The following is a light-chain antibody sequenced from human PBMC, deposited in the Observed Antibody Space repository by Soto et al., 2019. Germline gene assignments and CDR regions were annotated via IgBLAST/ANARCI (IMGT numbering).Light chain of an antibody. J-gene: IGLJ2*01. V-gene: IGLV2-8*01. Sequence: QSALTQPPSASGSPGQSVSISCTGTSSDVGGYNYVSWYQQHPGKAHKLMIYEVTKRPSGVPDRFSGSKSGNTASLIVSGLQAEDEADYYCSSYAGSNNLVFGGGTKLTVL. CDR2: EVT. CDR1: SSDVGGYNY. CDR3: SSYAGSNNLV.